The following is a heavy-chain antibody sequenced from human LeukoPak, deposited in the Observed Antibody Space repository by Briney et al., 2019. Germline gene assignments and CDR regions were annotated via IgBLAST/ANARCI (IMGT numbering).Heavy chain of an antibody. D-gene: IGHD1-26*01. CDR1: GYTFTGYY. CDR3: ARGLAFWELLFDY. V-gene: IGHV1-2*02. CDR2: INPNSGGT. J-gene: IGHJ4*02. Sequence: ASVKVSCKASGYTFTGYYMHWVRQAPGQGLEWMGWINPNSGGTNYAQKFQGRVTMTRDTSISTAYMELSRLRSDDTAVYYCARGLAFWELLFDYWGQGTLVIVSS.